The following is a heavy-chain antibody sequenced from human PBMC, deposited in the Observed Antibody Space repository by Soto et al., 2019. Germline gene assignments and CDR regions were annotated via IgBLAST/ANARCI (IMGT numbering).Heavy chain of an antibody. Sequence: ASVKVSCKASGYTFTSYGISWVRQAPGQGLEWMGWISAYNGNTNYAQKLQGRVTMTTDTSTSTAYMELRSLRSDDTVVYYCARDCEGSYGYCDYYYYGMDVWGQGTTVTVSS. CDR2: ISAYNGNT. CDR3: ARDCEGSYGYCDYYYYGMDV. J-gene: IGHJ6*02. D-gene: IGHD5-18*01. V-gene: IGHV1-18*04. CDR1: GYTFTSYG.